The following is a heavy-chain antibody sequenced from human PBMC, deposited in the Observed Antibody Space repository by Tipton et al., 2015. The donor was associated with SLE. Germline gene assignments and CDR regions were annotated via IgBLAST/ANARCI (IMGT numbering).Heavy chain of an antibody. J-gene: IGHJ3*02. CDR3: ARDYIGLGYNAFDI. V-gene: IGHV5-10-1*01. CDR1: GYIFSTYW. CDR2: IDPSDSYT. Sequence: QLVQSGAEVKKPGESLRISCKGSGYIFSTYWISWVRQMPGKGLEWMGRIDPSDSYTSYSPSFQGHVTISADKSISTAYLQWSSLKASDTATYYCARDYIGLGYNAFDIWGQGTMVTVSS. D-gene: IGHD5-24*01.